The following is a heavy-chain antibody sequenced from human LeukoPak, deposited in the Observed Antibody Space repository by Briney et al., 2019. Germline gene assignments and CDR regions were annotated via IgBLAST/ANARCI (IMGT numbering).Heavy chain of an antibody. CDR2: INPSGGST. CDR1: GYTFTSYY. Sequence: ASVKVSCKASGYTFTSYYMHWVRQAPGQGLEWMGIINPSGGSTSYAQKFQGRVTMTRDTSTSTVYMELSSLRAEDTAVYYCARRGAVAASLDYWGQGTLVTVSS. V-gene: IGHV1-46*01. CDR3: ARRGAVAASLDY. J-gene: IGHJ4*02. D-gene: IGHD6-19*01.